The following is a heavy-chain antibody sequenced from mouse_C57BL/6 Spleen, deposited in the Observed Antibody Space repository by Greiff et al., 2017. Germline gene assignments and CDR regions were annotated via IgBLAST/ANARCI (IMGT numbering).Heavy chain of an antibody. J-gene: IGHJ4*01. Sequence: VQLQQSGAELAKPGASVKLSCKASGYTFTSYWMHWVKQRPGQGLEWIGYINPSSGYPKYNQKFKDKATLTADKSSSTAYMHLSSLTYDDSAVYYCARSRSMDYWGQGTSVTVSS. V-gene: IGHV1-7*01. CDR1: GYTFTSYW. CDR3: ARSRSMDY. CDR2: INPSSGYP.